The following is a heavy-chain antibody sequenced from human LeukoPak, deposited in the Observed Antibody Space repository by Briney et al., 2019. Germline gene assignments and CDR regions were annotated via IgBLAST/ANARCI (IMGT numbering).Heavy chain of an antibody. D-gene: IGHD3-10*01. Sequence: PGGSLRLSCAASGFTFSSYGMHWVRQAPGKGLEWVAVIWYDGSNKYYADSVKGRFTISRDNSKYTLYLQMNSLRADDTAIYYCAEAKSYGSGSSFDYWGQGTLVTVSS. CDR1: GFTFSSYG. J-gene: IGHJ4*02. V-gene: IGHV3-33*06. CDR2: IWYDGSNK. CDR3: AEAKSYGSGSSFDY.